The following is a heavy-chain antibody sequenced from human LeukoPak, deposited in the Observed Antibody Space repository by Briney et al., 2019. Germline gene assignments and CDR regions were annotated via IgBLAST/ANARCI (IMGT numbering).Heavy chain of an antibody. CDR3: ATDLGKTISFDY. CDR1: GGTFSSYA. D-gene: IGHD1-14*01. V-gene: IGHV1-69*04. CDR2: IIPILGIA. J-gene: IGHJ4*02. Sequence: SVKVSCKASGGTFSSYAISWVRQAPGQGLEWMGRIIPILGIANYAQKFQGRVTMTEDTSTDTAYMELSSLRSEDTAVYYCATDLGKTISFDYWGQGTLVTVSS.